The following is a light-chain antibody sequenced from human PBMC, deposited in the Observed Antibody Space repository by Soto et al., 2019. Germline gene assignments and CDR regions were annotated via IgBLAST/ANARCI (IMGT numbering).Light chain of an antibody. J-gene: IGKJ1*01. V-gene: IGKV3-11*01. Sequence: EIVLTQSPATLSLSPGERATLSCRASQSVSSYLAWYQQKPGQVPRLLIYDASSRATGIPARFSGSGSGTEFTLTISSLEPEDFAVYYCQQRSNWSVTFGQGTRVEIK. CDR1: QSVSSY. CDR3: QQRSNWSVT. CDR2: DAS.